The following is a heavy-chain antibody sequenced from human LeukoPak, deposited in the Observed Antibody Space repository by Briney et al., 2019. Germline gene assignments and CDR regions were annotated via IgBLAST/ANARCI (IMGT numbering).Heavy chain of an antibody. Sequence: GGSLRPSCAASGFTLSSYSMHWVRQAPGKGLEWVADMVYDGSNEYYADSVKGRFTISRDNSKNALYLQMNSLRVEDTALYYCVRGTDDRRGYYYIFDYWGQGTLVTVSS. D-gene: IGHD3-22*01. J-gene: IGHJ4*02. CDR2: MVYDGSNE. V-gene: IGHV3-30*03. CDR3: VRGTDDRRGYYYIFDY. CDR1: GFTLSSYS.